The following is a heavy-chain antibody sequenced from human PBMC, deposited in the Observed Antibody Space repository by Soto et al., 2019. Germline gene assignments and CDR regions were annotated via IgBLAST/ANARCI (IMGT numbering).Heavy chain of an antibody. CDR3: AKDPVYGGYGPGYFDY. Sequence: GGSLRLSCEASGFTFAKYVMSWVRQAPGKGLEWVSAISGGGGTTYYADSVKGRFTISRDNSMNTLFLQMNSLRAEDTAIYYCAKDPVYGGYGPGYFDYWGQGTLVTVSS. CDR2: ISGGGGTT. D-gene: IGHD5-12*01. CDR1: GFTFAKYV. J-gene: IGHJ4*02. V-gene: IGHV3-23*01.